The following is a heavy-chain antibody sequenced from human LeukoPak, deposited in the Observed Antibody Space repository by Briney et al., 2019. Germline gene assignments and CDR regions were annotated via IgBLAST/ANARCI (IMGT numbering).Heavy chain of an antibody. D-gene: IGHD1-20*01. J-gene: IGHJ4*02. CDR1: GGSFSGYY. Sequence: SETLSLTCAVYGGSFSGYYWSWIRQPPGKGLEWIGEINHSGSTNYNPSLESRVTISVDTSKNQFSLKLSSVTAADTAVYYCARGGYNWNYWGQGTLVTVSS. CDR2: INHSGST. CDR3: ARGGYNWNY. V-gene: IGHV4-34*01.